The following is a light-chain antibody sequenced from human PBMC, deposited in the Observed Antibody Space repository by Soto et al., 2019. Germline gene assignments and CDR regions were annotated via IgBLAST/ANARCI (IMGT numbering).Light chain of an antibody. CDR3: RSYTTSRTG. CDR2: EVT. CDR1: SSDGAVDKD. J-gene: IGLJ1*01. V-gene: IGLV2-14*01. Sequence: QSVLTLPASVSGPPGHSITISCTATSSDGAVDKDVSWYQQHPGNAPKLMVYEVTYRPPGVSNRFSGSKSGNTAPLTICGHQAKDEAEYYCRSYTTSRTGFGTRTQLPVL.